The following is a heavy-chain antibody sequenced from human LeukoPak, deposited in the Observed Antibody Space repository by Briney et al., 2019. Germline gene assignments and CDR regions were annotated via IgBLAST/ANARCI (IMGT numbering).Heavy chain of an antibody. Sequence: GGSLRLSCEASGFTFSDYEVNWVRQAPGKGLEWISYINSSGRTIYYADSVRGRFTISRDNAKRSPNLQMNSLRAEDTAVYYCARDDYGANSEGYYYGLDVWGQGTTVTVSS. CDR1: GFTFSDYE. CDR2: INSSGRTI. V-gene: IGHV3-48*03. CDR3: ARDDYGANSEGYYYGLDV. D-gene: IGHD4-23*01. J-gene: IGHJ6*02.